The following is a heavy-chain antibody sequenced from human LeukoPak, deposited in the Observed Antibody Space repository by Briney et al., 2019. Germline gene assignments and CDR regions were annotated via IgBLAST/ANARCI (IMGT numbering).Heavy chain of an antibody. V-gene: IGHV4-61*02. CDR3: ARDREEWFSGKDAFDI. CDR1: GGSISSGSYY. D-gene: IGHD3-3*01. CDR2: IYTSGST. Sequence: SQTLSLTCTVSGGSISSGSYYWSWIRQPAGKGLEWIGRIYTSGSTYYNPSLKSRVTISVDRSKNQFSLKLSSVTAADTAVYYCARDREEWFSGKDAFDIWGQGTMVTVSS. J-gene: IGHJ3*02.